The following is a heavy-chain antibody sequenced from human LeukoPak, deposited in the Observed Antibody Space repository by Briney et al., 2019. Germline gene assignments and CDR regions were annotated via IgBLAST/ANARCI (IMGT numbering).Heavy chain of an antibody. CDR2: ISSSSSTI. J-gene: IGHJ4*02. D-gene: IGHD6-13*01. CDR3: ARDRQQLVLGITDY. CDR1: GFTFSLYN. V-gene: IGHV3-48*04. Sequence: PGGSLRLSCAASGFTFSLYNMNWVRQAPGKGLEWVSYISSSSSTIYYADSVKGRFTISRDNAKNSLYLQMNGLRAEDTAVYYCARDRQQLVLGITDYWGQGTLVTVSS.